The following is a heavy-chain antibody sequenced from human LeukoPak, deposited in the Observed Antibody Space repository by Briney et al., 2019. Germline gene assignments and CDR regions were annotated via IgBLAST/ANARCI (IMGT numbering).Heavy chain of an antibody. J-gene: IGHJ4*02. V-gene: IGHV3-7*01. D-gene: IGHD4-17*01. CDR3: TRDPLYGALDS. Sequence: GGSLRLSCLASGFTFGSYWMTWVRQAPGKGLEWVANIQPDGSQGLYVDSVKGRFIISRDNAKKSLYLQMNSLRAEDTAVYYCTRDPLYGALDSWGQGTLVTVSS. CDR2: IQPDGSQG. CDR1: GFTFGSYW.